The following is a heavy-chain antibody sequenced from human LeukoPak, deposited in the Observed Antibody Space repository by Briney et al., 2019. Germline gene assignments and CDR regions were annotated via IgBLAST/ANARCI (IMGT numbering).Heavy chain of an antibody. CDR2: INPNSGGT. D-gene: IGHD3-22*01. CDR1: GYTFTSYY. CDR3: AKAPKFHEVVDTYFQH. J-gene: IGHJ1*01. Sequence: ASVKVSCKASGYTFTSYYMQWVRQAPGQGLEWMGWINPNSGGTHYVQRFQGWVTMTRDTSISTAYMELSRLTSDDTAVYYCAKAPKFHEVVDTYFQHWGQGTLVTVSS. V-gene: IGHV1-2*04.